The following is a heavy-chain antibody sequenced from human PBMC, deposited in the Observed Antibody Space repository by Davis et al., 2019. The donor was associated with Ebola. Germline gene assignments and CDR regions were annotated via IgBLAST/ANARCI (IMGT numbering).Heavy chain of an antibody. CDR3: ARDLVGATPFWSYHYGMDV. V-gene: IGHV4-61*09. D-gene: IGHD1-26*01. CDR2: IYTSGTT. Sequence: PSETLSLTCTVSGGSISSGSYYWSWIRQPAGKGLEWIGHIYTSGTTNYNPSLKSPVPISVDTSKNQFSLKRSSVTAADTAVYYCARDLVGATPFWSYHYGMDVWGQGTTVTVSS. CDR1: GGSISSGSYY. J-gene: IGHJ6*02.